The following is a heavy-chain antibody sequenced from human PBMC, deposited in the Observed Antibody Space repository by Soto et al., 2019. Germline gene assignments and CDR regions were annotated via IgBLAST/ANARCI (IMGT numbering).Heavy chain of an antibody. Sequence: PGGSLRLSCAASGFNFEPYYMAWIRQAPGKGLQWVAYISPRSTGIEYADSVKGRFTISRDNAKNSLYLQMDSLRAEDSAVYYCLRRSTFYYFIAFDVSGQGTVVTVSS. CDR3: LRRSTFYYFIAFDV. CDR2: ISPRSTGI. J-gene: IGHJ3*01. CDR1: GFNFEPYY. V-gene: IGHV3-11*01. D-gene: IGHD3-10*01.